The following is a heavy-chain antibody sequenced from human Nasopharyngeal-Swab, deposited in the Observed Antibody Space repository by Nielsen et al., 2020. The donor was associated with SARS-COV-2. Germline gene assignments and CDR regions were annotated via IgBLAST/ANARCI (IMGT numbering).Heavy chain of an antibody. CDR2: INPGNGNT. CDR3: ARDLGGYYYMDV. D-gene: IGHD3-16*01. Sequence: WVRQAPGQRLEWMGWINPGNGNTKYSQEFQGRVTITRDTPASTAYMGLSSLRSEDTAIYYCARDLGGYYYMDVWGKGTTVTVSS. J-gene: IGHJ6*03. V-gene: IGHV1-3*01.